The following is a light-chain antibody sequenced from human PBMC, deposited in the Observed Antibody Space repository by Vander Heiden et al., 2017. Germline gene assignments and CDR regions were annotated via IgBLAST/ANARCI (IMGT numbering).Light chain of an antibody. CDR1: QSVLSSSNNKHY. Sequence: DIVMTQSPDSLAVSLGERATINCKSSQSVLSSSNNKHYLAWYQQKPGQPPKLLIYWASTRESGVPDRFSGSGSGTDFTLTISSLQAEDVAIYYCQQYHSGPITFGQGTRLEIK. J-gene: IGKJ5*01. CDR2: WAS. V-gene: IGKV4-1*01. CDR3: QQYHSGPIT.